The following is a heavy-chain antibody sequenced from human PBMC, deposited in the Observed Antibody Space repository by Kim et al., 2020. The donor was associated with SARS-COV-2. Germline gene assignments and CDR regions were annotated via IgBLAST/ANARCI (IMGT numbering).Heavy chain of an antibody. D-gene: IGHD3-16*02. J-gene: IGHJ2*01. Sequence: SETLCLTCAVYGGSFSGYYWSWLRQPPGKGLEWIGEINHSGRTNYNPSLKSRVTISVDTPKNQFSLNMPSVTAADAALYFCAGRLSNTSVWGSHHCAFWG. V-gene: IGHV4-34*01. CDR3: AGRLSNTSVWGSHHCAF. CDR1: GGSFSGYY. CDR2: INHSGRT.